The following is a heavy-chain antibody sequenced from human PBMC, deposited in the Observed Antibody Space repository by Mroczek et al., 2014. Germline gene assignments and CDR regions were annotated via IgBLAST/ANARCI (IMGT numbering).Heavy chain of an antibody. CDR2: ISGSGGST. J-gene: IGHJ4*02. V-gene: IGHV3-23*01. Sequence: EVQLLETGVGLVQPGGSLRLSCAASGFTFSSYAMSWVRQAPGKGLEWVSAISGSGGSTYYADSVKGRFTISRDNSKNTLYLQMNSLRAEDTAVYYCAKXGIVVVPAAIQAAHFDYWGQGTLVTVSS. CDR3: AKXGIVVVPAAIQAAHFDY. CDR1: GFTFSSYA. D-gene: IGHD2-2*02.